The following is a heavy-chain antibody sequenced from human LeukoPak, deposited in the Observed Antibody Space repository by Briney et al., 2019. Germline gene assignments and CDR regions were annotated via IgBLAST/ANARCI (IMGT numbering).Heavy chain of an antibody. V-gene: IGHV3-7*02. CDR1: GFSFREHW. CDR3: TRGDRGYAESLY. J-gene: IGHJ4*02. CDR2: IKEDGNED. D-gene: IGHD5-12*01. Sequence: GGSLGLSCTVSGFSFREHWMSWVRQAPGKGLEWVGNIKEDGNEDYYVDSVEGRFVIFRDNAKNSLYLQMHSLRAEDTAVYYCTRGDRGYAESLYWGRGTLVTVS.